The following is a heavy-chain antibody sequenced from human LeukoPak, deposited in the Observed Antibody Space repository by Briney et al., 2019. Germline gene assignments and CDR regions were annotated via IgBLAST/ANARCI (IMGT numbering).Heavy chain of an antibody. V-gene: IGHV4-39*01. J-gene: IGHJ3*01. CDR3: ARRRHNFDFYNV. D-gene: IGHD3/OR15-3a*01. CDR1: VDSISSNIYG. CDR2: TFYTGRT. Sequence: SETLSLTSTVSVDSISSNIYGLDCGRLPPWKGLELIRATFYTGRTFYNPSLKSRVTISVDTSKNQFSLDLNSATAADTADYYCARRRHNFDFYNVWGQGTRVLVSS.